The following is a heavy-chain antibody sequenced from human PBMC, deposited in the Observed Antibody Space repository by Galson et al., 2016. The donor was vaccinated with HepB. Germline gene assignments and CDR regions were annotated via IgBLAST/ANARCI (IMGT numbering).Heavy chain of an antibody. D-gene: IGHD3-10*01. CDR1: GFTFSDYA. V-gene: IGHV3-30*04. CDR2: ISFDGRNK. Sequence: SLRLSCAASGFTFSDYALHWARQAPGKGLEWVAFISFDGRNKYYTDNAKGRFTVSRDNSKTTLYLQMNSMRAEDTAIYYCARGKGSGAFHIDYWGHGTLVSVSS. J-gene: IGHJ4*01. CDR3: ARGKGSGAFHIDY.